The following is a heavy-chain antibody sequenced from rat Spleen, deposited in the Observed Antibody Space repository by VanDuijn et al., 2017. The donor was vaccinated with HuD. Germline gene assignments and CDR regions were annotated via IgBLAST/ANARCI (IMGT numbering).Heavy chain of an antibody. J-gene: IGHJ3*01. Sequence: EVQLVESGGGLVQPGRSLKLSCVASGFTFNNYWMTWIRQAPTKGLEWVASISPSGASTHYRDSVKGRFTISRDHAKSILYLQMDSLRSEDTATYYCATAGARVSRFAYWGQGTLVTVSS. CDR2: ISPSGAST. CDR1: GFTFNNYW. D-gene: IGHD1-4*01. V-gene: IGHV5-19*01. CDR3: ATAGARVSRFAY.